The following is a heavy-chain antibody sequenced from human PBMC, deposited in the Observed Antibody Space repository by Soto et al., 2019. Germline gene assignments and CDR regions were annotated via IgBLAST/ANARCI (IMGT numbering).Heavy chain of an antibody. Sequence: DVQLVESGGGLVQPGGSLRLSCAASGFTFGYYNMHWVRQAPGKGLEWVSFVRSSGDDTYYADSVKGRFTISRDNAKDSLYLQMNSLREEDTAVYYCPRDGESSSSSDFDFWGQGALVTVSS. J-gene: IGHJ4*02. D-gene: IGHD2-2*01. CDR3: PRDGESSSSSDFDF. CDR1: GFTFGYYN. CDR2: VRSSGDDT. V-gene: IGHV3-48*02.